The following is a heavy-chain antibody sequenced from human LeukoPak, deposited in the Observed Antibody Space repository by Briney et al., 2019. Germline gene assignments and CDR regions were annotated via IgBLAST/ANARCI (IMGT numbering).Heavy chain of an antibody. CDR1: GYTFTSYD. CDR2: MNPNSGNT. J-gene: IGHJ4*02. CDR3: ARAEGWYFDY. V-gene: IGHV1-8*01. Sequence: VASVKVSCKASGYTFTSYDINWVRQAPGQGLEWMGWMNPNSGNTGYAQKFQGRVTMTRYTSISTAYMELSSLRSEDTAVYYCARAEGWYFDYWGQGTLVTVSS. D-gene: IGHD6-19*01.